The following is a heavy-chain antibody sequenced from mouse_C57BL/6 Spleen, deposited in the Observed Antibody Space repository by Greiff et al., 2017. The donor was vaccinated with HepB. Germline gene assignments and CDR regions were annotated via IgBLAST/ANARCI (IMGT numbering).Heavy chain of an antibody. CDR1: GFTFSSYA. CDR2: ISDGGSYT. D-gene: IGHD1-1*01. CDR3: ARDLLRIECYAMDY. J-gene: IGHJ4*01. Sequence: EVQGVDSGGGLVKPGGSLKLSCAASGFTFSSYAMSWVRQTPEQRLEWVATISDGGSYTYYPDNVKGRFTISRDNAKNNLYLQKSQLKSENTSMYYCARDLLRIECYAMDYWGQGTSVTVSS. V-gene: IGHV5-4*01.